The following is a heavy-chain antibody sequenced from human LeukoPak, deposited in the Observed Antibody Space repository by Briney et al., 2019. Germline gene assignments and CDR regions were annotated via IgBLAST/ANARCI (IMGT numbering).Heavy chain of an antibody. CDR2: IYSGGST. D-gene: IGHD5-24*01. V-gene: IGHV3-66*01. CDR3: ARVSLGGRWLQLVGLGPNYYYYMDV. CDR1: GFTVSSNY. J-gene: IGHJ6*03. Sequence: PGGSLRLSCAASGFTVSSNYMSWVRQAPGKGLEWVSVIYSGGSTYYADSVKGRFTISRDNSKNTLYLQMNSLRAEDTAVYYCARVSLGGRWLQLVGLGPNYYYYMDVWGKGTTVTISS.